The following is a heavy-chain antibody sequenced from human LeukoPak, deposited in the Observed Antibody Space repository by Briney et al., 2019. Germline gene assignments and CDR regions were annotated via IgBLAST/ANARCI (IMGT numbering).Heavy chain of an antibody. CDR3: ARWGLGPSFDS. Sequence: GGSLRLSCAASGFMFNGYSMTWVRQAPGKGLEGVSYISGGSDYIYYTDSVKGRFTISRDNAKKSLYLQLNSLRVEDTAVYYCARWGLGPSFDSWGQGTLVTVSS. D-gene: IGHD1-26*01. CDR1: GFMFNGYS. CDR2: ISGGSDYI. J-gene: IGHJ4*02. V-gene: IGHV3-21*01.